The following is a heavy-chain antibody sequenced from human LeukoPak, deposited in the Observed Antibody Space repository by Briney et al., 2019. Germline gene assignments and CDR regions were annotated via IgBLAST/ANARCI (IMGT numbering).Heavy chain of an antibody. Sequence: SETLSLTCTVSGGSITSSSYYWGWIRQPPGKGLQWIGSFYYSGSTYYSPSLKSRVTISVDTSKNQFSLKLSSVTAADTAVYYCARLHYGGNYGYYYYYMDVWGKGTTVTISS. J-gene: IGHJ6*03. D-gene: IGHD4-23*01. V-gene: IGHV4-39*01. CDR1: GGSITSSSYY. CDR2: FYYSGST. CDR3: ARLHYGGNYGYYYYYMDV.